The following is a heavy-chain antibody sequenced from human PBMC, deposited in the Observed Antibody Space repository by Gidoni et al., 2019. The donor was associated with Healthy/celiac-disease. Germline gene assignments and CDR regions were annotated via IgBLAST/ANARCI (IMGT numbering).Heavy chain of an antibody. CDR1: GFPFSSYW. CDR3: ARVVVRGGLSYYYGMDV. D-gene: IGHD3-10*01. Sequence: EVQLVESGGGLVQPGGSLRLSCAASGFPFSSYWMSWVRQAPGKGLEWVANIKKDGSEKYYVDSVKGRVTISRENAKNSLYLQMNSLRAEETAVDYCARVVVRGGLSYYYGMDVWGQGTTVTVSS. J-gene: IGHJ6*02. CDR2: IKKDGSEK. V-gene: IGHV3-7*04.